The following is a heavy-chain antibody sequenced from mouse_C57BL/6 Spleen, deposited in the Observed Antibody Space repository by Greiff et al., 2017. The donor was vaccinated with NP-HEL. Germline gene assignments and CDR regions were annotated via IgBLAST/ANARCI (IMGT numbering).Heavy chain of an antibody. Sequence: EVKVEESGGGLVQPGGSMKLSCAASGFTFSDAWMDWVRQSPEKGLEWVAEIRNKANNHATYYAESVKGRFTISRDDSKSSVYLQMNSLRAEDTGIYYCTRRGYYGRRPYFDYWGQGTTLTVSS. CDR3: TRRGYYGRRPYFDY. V-gene: IGHV6-6*01. D-gene: IGHD1-1*01. J-gene: IGHJ2*01. CDR1: GFTFSDAW. CDR2: IRNKANNHAT.